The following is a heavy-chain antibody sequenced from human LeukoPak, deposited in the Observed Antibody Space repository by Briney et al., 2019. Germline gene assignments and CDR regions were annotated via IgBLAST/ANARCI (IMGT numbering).Heavy chain of an antibody. CDR2: IYTSGST. D-gene: IGHD5-18*01. CDR3: ARGRYSYGPNWFDP. J-gene: IGHJ5*02. V-gene: IGHV4-4*07. Sequence: SETLSLTCTVSGGSISSYYWSWIRQPAGKGLEWIGRIYTSGSTNYNPSLKSRVTMSVDTPKNQFSLKLSSVTAADTAVYYCARGRYSYGPNWFDPWGQGTLVTVSS. CDR1: GGSISSYY.